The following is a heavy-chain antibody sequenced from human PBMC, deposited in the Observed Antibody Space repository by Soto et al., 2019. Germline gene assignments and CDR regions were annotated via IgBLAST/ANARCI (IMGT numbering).Heavy chain of an antibody. J-gene: IGHJ5*02. V-gene: IGHV4-59*01. Sequence: SETLSLTCTVSGGSISGYYWNWIRQPPGKGVEWIGYVFYSGTTHYNPSFESRVTMSVDTSKKQFSLKLNSVTAADTAAYYCARGGGLTIFGGGWFDPWGQGTLVTVSS. CDR2: VFYSGTT. D-gene: IGHD3-3*01. CDR1: GGSISGYY. CDR3: ARGGGLTIFGGGWFDP.